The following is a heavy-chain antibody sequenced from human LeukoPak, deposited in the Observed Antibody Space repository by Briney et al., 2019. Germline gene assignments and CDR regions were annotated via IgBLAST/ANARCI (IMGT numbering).Heavy chain of an antibody. V-gene: IGHV4-39*07. CDR1: GGSISSSSYY. J-gene: IGHJ4*02. CDR3: ARDRELRFLEWLGGSHFDY. Sequence: SETLSLTCTVSGGSISSSSYYWGWIRQPPGKGLEWIGSIYYSGSTYYNPSLKSRVTISVDTSKNQFSLKLSSVTAADTAVYYCARDRELRFLEWLGGSHFDYWGQGTLVTVSS. D-gene: IGHD3-3*01. CDR2: IYYSGST.